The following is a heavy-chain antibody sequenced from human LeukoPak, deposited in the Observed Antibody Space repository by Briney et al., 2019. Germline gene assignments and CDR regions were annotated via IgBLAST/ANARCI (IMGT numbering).Heavy chain of an antibody. J-gene: IGHJ4*02. V-gene: IGHV3-7*01. Sequence: PGGSLRLSCAASGFIFSSYWMSWVRQAPGEGLEWVANIKEDGSEKYYVDSVKGRFTISRDNAKTSLYLQVNSLRAEDTAVYYCARANSGWYYFDYWGQGTLVTVSS. CDR3: ARANSGWYYFDY. CDR2: IKEDGSEK. CDR1: GFIFSSYW. D-gene: IGHD6-19*01.